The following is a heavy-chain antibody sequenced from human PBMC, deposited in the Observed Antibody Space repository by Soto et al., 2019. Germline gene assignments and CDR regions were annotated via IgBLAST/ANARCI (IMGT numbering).Heavy chain of an antibody. D-gene: IGHD3-22*01. J-gene: IGHJ6*02. V-gene: IGHV1-18*01. CDR3: ARGGYYDSSGSRNYHYYGMDA. Sequence: QVQLVQSGSEVKKPGASVKVSCKASGYSFNSYGISWVRQAPGQGLEWLGWISPYDDNTKYAQSLQGRVTMTTDTSTRKAYMELRSLRSDDTDVYYCARGGYYDSSGSRNYHYYGMDAWGQGTTVTVS. CDR1: GYSFNSYG. CDR2: ISPYDDNT.